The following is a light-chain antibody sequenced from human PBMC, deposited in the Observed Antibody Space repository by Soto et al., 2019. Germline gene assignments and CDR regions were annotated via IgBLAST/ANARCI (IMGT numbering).Light chain of an antibody. CDR2: DVS. CDR1: QSIGDS. CDR3: QHYNSYSEA. V-gene: IGKV1-5*01. Sequence: DVQMTQSPSTLSASVGDRVTITCRASQSIGDSLAWYQQKPGKAPYLLISDVSSLERGVTSRFSGSGSGTEFTLTISSLQPDDFATYYCQHYNSYSEAFGQGTKVDIK. J-gene: IGKJ1*01.